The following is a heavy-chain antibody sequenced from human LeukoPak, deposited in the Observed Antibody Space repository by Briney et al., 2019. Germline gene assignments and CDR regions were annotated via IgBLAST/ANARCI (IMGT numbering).Heavy chain of an antibody. CDR3: ARGHYYGSGSSRFNY. CDR2: IYYSGST. V-gene: IGHV4-59*12. D-gene: IGHD3-10*01. Sequence: SETLSLTCTVSGGSISSYYWSWIRQPPGKGLEWIGYIYYSGSTNYNPSLKSRVTISVDTSKNQFSLKLSSVTAADTAVYYCARGHYYGSGSSRFNYWGQGTLVTVSS. CDR1: GGSISSYY. J-gene: IGHJ4*02.